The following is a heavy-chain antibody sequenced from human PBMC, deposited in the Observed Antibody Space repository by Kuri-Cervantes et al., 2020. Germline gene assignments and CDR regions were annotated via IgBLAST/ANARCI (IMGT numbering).Heavy chain of an antibody. J-gene: IGHJ3*02. CDR2: ISAYNGNT. CDR3: ARVERYYYDGSGYYHDAFDI. D-gene: IGHD3-22*01. V-gene: IGHV1-18*01. Sequence: ASVKVSCKASGYTFTSYGISWVRQAPGQGLEWMGWISAYNGNTNYAQKLQGRVTMTTDTSTSTAYMELRSLRSDDTAVYYCARVERYYYDGSGYYHDAFDIWGQGTMVTVSS. CDR1: GYTFTSYG.